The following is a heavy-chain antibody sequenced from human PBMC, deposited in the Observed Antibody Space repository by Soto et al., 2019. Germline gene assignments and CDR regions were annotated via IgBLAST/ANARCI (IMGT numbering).Heavy chain of an antibody. CDR3: ARSLVYPTRYFDL. V-gene: IGHV1-18*01. J-gene: IGHJ2*01. CDR1: GYTFTSYG. Sequence: ASVKVSCKASGYTFTSYGISWVRQAPGQGLEWMGWISAYNGNTNYAQKLQGRDTMTTDTSTSTAYMELRSLRSDDTALYYCARSLVYPTRYFDLWGRGTLVTVSS. CDR2: ISAYNGNT. D-gene: IGHD1-20*01.